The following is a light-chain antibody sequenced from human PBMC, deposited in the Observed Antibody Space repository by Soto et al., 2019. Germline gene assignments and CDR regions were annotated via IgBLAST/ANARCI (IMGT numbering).Light chain of an antibody. V-gene: IGKV1-39*01. CDR3: QQSHSTPTYT. Sequence: DIQMTQSPSALSASVGDRVTITCRASQTTTNYLNWYQKKPGKAPKLLIYGTSSLESEVSSRFSGSGSGTELTLTIRNVQPEDFATYYCQQSHSTPTYTFGQGTKLEIK. J-gene: IGKJ2*01. CDR1: QTTTNY. CDR2: GTS.